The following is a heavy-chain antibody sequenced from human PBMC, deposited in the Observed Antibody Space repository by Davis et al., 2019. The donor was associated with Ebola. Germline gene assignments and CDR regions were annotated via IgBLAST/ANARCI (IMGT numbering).Heavy chain of an antibody. CDR2: IYYSGNT. Sequence: PSETLSLTCAVSGGSISSANYYWSWIRQPPGKGLEWVGYIYYSGNTYYNPSLKSRVTISVDTSKNQFSLRLSSVTAADTAVYYCARVGGYDFWSHYLEYYFDYWGQGTLVTVSS. J-gene: IGHJ4*02. D-gene: IGHD3-3*01. V-gene: IGHV4-30-4*08. CDR1: GGSISSANYY. CDR3: ARVGGYDFWSHYLEYYFDY.